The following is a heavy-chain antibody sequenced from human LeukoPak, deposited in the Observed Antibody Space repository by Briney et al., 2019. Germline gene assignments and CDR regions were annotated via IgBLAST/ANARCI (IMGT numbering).Heavy chain of an antibody. V-gene: IGHV3-49*03. CDR2: IRSKAYGRTT. J-gene: IGHJ4*02. Sequence: GRSLRLSCTASGFTSGDYAMSWFRQAPGKGREWVGFIRSKAYGRTTEYAASVKGRFTISRDDSKRIAYLKMNSLKTEDTAVYYCTRGRVDMITFGGVIVTFDYWGQGTLVTVSS. CDR3: TRGRVDMITFGGVIVTFDY. D-gene: IGHD3-16*02. CDR1: GFTSGDYA.